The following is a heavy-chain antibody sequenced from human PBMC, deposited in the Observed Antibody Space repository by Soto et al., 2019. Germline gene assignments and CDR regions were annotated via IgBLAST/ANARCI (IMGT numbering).Heavy chain of an antibody. J-gene: IGHJ5*02. CDR1: GGSISSGDYY. V-gene: IGHV4-30-4*01. CDR3: ARGDCTNGVCGYIWFDP. Sequence: QVQLQESGPGLVKPSQTLSLTCTVSGGSISSGDYYWSWIRQPPGKGLEWIGYIYYSGSTYYNPSLKSRVNISVDTSKNQFSLKLSSVTAADTAVYYCARGDCTNGVCGYIWFDPWGQGTLVTVSS. D-gene: IGHD2-8*01. CDR2: IYYSGST.